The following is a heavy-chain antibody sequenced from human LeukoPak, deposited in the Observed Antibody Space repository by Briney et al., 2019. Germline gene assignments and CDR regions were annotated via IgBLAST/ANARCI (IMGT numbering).Heavy chain of an antibody. Sequence: PSETLSLTCTVSGGSISSSSYYWGWIRQPPGKGLEWIGSIYYSGSTYYNPSLESRVTISVDTSKNQFSLKLSSVTAADTAVYYCARQLTDTAMVLSDLFDYWGQGTLVTVSS. D-gene: IGHD5-18*01. V-gene: IGHV4-39*01. CDR2: IYYSGST. CDR1: GGSISSSSYY. CDR3: ARQLTDTAMVLSDLFDY. J-gene: IGHJ4*02.